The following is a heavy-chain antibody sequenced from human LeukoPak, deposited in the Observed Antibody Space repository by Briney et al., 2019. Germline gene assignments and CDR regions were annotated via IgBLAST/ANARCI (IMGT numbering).Heavy chain of an antibody. CDR3: SRHARRSSWSQLDY. CDR2: IKEDGSET. D-gene: IGHD2-2*01. CDR1: GFPFDTYW. V-gene: IGHV3-7*04. Sequence: PGGSLSLSFAGSGFPFDTYWMSWVRQAPGKGLEWLANIKEDGSETNYVDSVKGRFTISRDNAKNSVYLQMNSLRADDTAVYYCSRHARRSSWSQLDYWGQGTLVAVSS. J-gene: IGHJ4*02.